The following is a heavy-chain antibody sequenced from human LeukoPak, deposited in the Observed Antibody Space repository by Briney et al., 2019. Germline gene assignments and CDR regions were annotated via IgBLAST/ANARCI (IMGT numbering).Heavy chain of an antibody. Sequence: QPGGSLRLSCAASGFTFSTYDMNWVRQAPGKGLEWVSVISGTGGTTYYADSVKGRFTISRDNSKSTLYLQMNSLRAEDTAVYYCAKRGMNWGPIDYWGQGTLVTVSS. V-gene: IGHV3-23*01. CDR2: ISGTGGTT. D-gene: IGHD7-27*01. J-gene: IGHJ4*02. CDR3: AKRGMNWGPIDY. CDR1: GFTFSTYD.